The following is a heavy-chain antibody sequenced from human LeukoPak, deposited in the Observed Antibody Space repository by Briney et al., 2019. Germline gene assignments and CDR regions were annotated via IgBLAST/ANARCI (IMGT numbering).Heavy chain of an antibody. Sequence: GGSLRLSCAASGFTFSDYYMSWIRQAPGKGLEWVSYISSSGSTIYYADSVKGRFTISRDNAKNSLYLQMNSLRAEDTAVYYCASAAVTARYYYYYMDVWGKGTTVTISS. J-gene: IGHJ6*03. CDR3: ASAAVTARYYYYYMDV. V-gene: IGHV3-11*04. CDR1: GFTFSDYY. D-gene: IGHD6-25*01. CDR2: ISSSGSTI.